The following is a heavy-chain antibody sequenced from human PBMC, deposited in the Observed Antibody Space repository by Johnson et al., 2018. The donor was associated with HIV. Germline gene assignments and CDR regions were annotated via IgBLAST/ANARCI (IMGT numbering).Heavy chain of an antibody. CDR2: ISYDGSNK. J-gene: IGHJ3*02. CDR3: ARAKGWELRDAFEI. D-gene: IGHD1-26*01. Sequence: VQVVESGGGVVQPGRSLRLSCAASGFSFNSYPMHWVRQAPGKGLEWVAHISYDGSNKYYADSVKGRFTISRDNSKNTLYLQMNSLRAEDTAVYYCARAKGWELRDAFEIWGQGTMVTVSS. V-gene: IGHV3-30*04. CDR1: GFSFNSYP.